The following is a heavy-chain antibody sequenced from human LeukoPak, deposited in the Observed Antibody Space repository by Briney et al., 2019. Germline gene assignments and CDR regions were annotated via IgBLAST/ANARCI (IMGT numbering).Heavy chain of an antibody. Sequence: SETLSLTCTVSGASVSAYYWTWIRQPPGKRLEWLGYIHYSGSTNYNPSLNSRVTMSLDASKNQFSLKLSSVTAADTAVYYCARAPTYYDYVWGSYRPARFDYWGQGTLVTVSS. J-gene: IGHJ4*02. CDR2: IHYSGST. CDR3: ARAPTYYDYVWGSYRPARFDY. D-gene: IGHD3-16*02. V-gene: IGHV4-59*02. CDR1: GASVSAYY.